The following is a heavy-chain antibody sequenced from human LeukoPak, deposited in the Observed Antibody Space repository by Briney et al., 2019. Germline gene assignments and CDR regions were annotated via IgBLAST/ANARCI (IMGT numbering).Heavy chain of an antibody. CDR3: VRGTGYCSSTSCYNSGEYFQH. CDR2: INVNSGGT. V-gene: IGHV1-2*02. D-gene: IGHD2-2*02. Sequence: ASVKVSCKASGYTFTGYYIHWVRQAPGQGLERMAWINVNSGGTNSAQNFQGRVTMTRDTSISTAYMEVSRLRSDDTAVYYCVRGTGYCSSTSCYNSGEYFQHWGQGTLVTVSS. CDR1: GYTFTGYY. J-gene: IGHJ1*01.